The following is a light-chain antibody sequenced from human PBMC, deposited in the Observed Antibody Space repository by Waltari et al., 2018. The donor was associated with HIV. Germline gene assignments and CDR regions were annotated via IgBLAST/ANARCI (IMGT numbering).Light chain of an antibody. V-gene: IGLV2-14*03. CDR3: SAYTTDNTLV. CDR1: RSDVGNSDS. J-gene: IGLJ1*01. Sequence: QSALTQPASVSGSPGQSLTISCSGTRSDVGNSDSVSWYQQHPGKAPRLMIYDVTNRPSGVSFRFSGSKSDNTASLIISGLQAEDEADYYCSAYTTDNTLVFGTGTRVTVL. CDR2: DVT.